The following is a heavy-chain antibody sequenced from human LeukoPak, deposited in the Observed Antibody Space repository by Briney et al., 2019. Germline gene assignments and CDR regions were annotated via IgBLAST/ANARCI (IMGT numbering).Heavy chain of an antibody. D-gene: IGHD5/OR15-5a*01. CDR2: ISYDGSNK. V-gene: IGHV3-30*18. CDR1: GFTFSSYG. J-gene: IGHJ4*02. CDR3: AKLSASTTYSVDY. Sequence: GGSLRLSCAASGFTFSSYGMHWVRQAPGKGLEWVAVISYDGSNKYYADSVKGRFTISRDNPKNTLYLQMNSLRAEDTAVYYCAKLSASTTYSVDYWGQGTLVTVSS.